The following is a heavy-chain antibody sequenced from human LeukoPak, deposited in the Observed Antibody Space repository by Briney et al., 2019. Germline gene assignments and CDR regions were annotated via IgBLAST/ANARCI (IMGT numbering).Heavy chain of an antibody. Sequence: SETLSLTCTVSGGSISSGGYYWSWIRQHPGKGLEWIVYIYYSGSTYYNPSLKSRVTVSVDTSKNQFSLKLSSVTAADTAVYYCARWSYGGNSGGNYWGQGTLVTVSS. J-gene: IGHJ4*02. CDR2: IYYSGST. D-gene: IGHD4-23*01. V-gene: IGHV4-31*03. CDR1: GGSISSGGYY. CDR3: ARWSYGGNSGGNY.